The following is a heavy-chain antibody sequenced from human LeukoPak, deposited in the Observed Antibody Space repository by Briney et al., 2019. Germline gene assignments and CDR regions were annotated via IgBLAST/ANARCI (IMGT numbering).Heavy chain of an antibody. Sequence: PGGSLRLSCAASGFTFSSYSMNWVRQAPRKGLEWVSYISSIISTIYYADSVKGRFTISRDNAKNSLYLQMNSLRAEDTAVYYCTSPGRDAFDMWGQGTMVTVSS. CDR3: TSPGRDAFDM. J-gene: IGHJ3*02. CDR2: ISSIISTI. V-gene: IGHV3-48*01. CDR1: GFTFSSYS.